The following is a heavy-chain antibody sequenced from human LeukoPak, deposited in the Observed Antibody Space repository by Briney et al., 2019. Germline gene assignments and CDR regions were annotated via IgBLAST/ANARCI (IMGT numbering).Heavy chain of an antibody. V-gene: IGHV3-23*01. CDR2: ISYSGAAT. CDR3: VKRGSNYGPFDN. Sequence: GGSLRLSCAASGFTVSSSYMTWARRAPGKGLEWVSTISYSGAATYYADSVKGRFTISRDNSRDTIYLQMNKLRADDTALYYYVKRGSNYGPFDNWGQGALVTVSS. D-gene: IGHD5-18*01. CDR1: GFTVSSSY. J-gene: IGHJ4*02.